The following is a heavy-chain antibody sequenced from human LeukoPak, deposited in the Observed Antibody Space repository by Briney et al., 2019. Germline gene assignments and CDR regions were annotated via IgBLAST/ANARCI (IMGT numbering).Heavy chain of an antibody. Sequence: SETLCLTCTVSGGSISSGGYYWSCIRQHPGKGLEWIGYIYYSGSTYYNPSLKSRLTISVDTSKNQFSLKLSSVTAADTAVYYCARGGYCSGGSCYLTWFDPWGQRTLVTVSS. CDR2: IYYSGST. V-gene: IGHV4-31*03. CDR3: ARGGYCSGGSCYLTWFDP. D-gene: IGHD2-15*01. CDR1: GGSISSGGYY. J-gene: IGHJ5*02.